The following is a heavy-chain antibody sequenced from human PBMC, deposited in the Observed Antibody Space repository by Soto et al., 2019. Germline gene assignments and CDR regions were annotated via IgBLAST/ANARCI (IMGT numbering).Heavy chain of an antibody. CDR3: AREGGSMTTSYYSGMDV. J-gene: IGHJ6*02. Sequence: GASVKVSCKASGYTFTGYYMHWVRQAPGQGLEWMGWINPNSGGTNYAQKFQGWVTMARDTSISTAYMELSRLRSDDTAVYYCAREGGSMTTSYYSGMDVWGQGTTVTVSS. V-gene: IGHV1-2*04. CDR1: GYTFTGYY. CDR2: INPNSGGT. D-gene: IGHD4-4*01.